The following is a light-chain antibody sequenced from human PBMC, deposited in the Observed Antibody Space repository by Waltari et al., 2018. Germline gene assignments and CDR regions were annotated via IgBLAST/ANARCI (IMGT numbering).Light chain of an antibody. J-gene: IGLJ2*01. CDR2: VSSDGSH. V-gene: IGLV4-69*01. CDR1: SGHSSYT. CDR3: QTWGTGIHVV. Sequence: QLVLTQSPSASASLGASVKLTCTLSSGHSSYTIAWHQQQPEKGPRYLMKVSSDGSHSKGDGIPERFSGSSSGAERYLTISSLQSEDEADYYCQTWGTGIHVVFGGGTKLTVL.